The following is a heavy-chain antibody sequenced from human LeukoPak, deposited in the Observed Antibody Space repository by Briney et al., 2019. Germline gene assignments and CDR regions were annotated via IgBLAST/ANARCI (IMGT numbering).Heavy chain of an antibody. CDR3: ARASSSWYGLTRYYFDY. D-gene: IGHD6-13*01. CDR1: GFTFSSYW. Sequence: GGSLRLSCAASGFTFSSYWMSWVRQAPGKGLEWVANIKQDGSEKYYVDSVKGRFTISRDNAKNSLYLQMNSLRAEDTAVYYCARASSSWYGLTRYYFDYWGQGTLVTVSS. V-gene: IGHV3-7*01. CDR2: IKQDGSEK. J-gene: IGHJ4*02.